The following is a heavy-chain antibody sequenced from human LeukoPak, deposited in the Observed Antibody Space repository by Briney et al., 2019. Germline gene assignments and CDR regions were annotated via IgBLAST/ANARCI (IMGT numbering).Heavy chain of an antibody. CDR3: ARTLLWFGSLIVHWFDP. Sequence: KPSETLSLTCAVYGGSFSGYYWSWIRQPPGKGLEWIGEINHSGSTNYNPSLKSRVTISVDTSKNQFSLKLSSVTAADTAVYYCARTLLWFGSLIVHWFDPWGQGTLVTVSS. D-gene: IGHD3-10*01. V-gene: IGHV4-34*01. CDR2: INHSGST. J-gene: IGHJ5*02. CDR1: GGSFSGYY.